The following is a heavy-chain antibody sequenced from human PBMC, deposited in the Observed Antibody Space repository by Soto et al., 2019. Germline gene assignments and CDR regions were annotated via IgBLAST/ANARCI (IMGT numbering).Heavy chain of an antibody. CDR2: IIPIFGTA. J-gene: IGHJ3*02. D-gene: IGHD5-12*01. Sequence: ASVKVSCKASGGTFSSYAISWVRQAPGQGLEWMGGIIPIFGTANYAQKFQGRVTITADESTSTAYMELSSLRSEDTAVYYCAIFGYSGYDFGAFDIWGQGTMVTVSS. CDR3: AIFGYSGYDFGAFDI. V-gene: IGHV1-69*13. CDR1: GGTFSSYA.